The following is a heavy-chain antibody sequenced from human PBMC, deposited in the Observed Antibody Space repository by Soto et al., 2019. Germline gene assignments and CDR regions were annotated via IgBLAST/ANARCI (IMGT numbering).Heavy chain of an antibody. Sequence: QVQLQESGPGLVKPSETLSLICTVSGGSISSYHWSWIRQPPGKGLEWLGYIYYTGSTNYNPSLKSRVTISLDMSKKQFSLILSSVTAADTALYFCARGPSYDSSGWYYFDYWGQGTLVTVSS. CDR3: ARGPSYDSSGWYYFDY. D-gene: IGHD3-22*01. CDR2: IYYTGST. V-gene: IGHV4-59*01. J-gene: IGHJ4*02. CDR1: GGSISSYH.